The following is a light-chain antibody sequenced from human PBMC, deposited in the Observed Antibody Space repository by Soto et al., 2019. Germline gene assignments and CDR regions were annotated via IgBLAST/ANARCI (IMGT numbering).Light chain of an antibody. CDR2: GAS. Sequence: EIVMTQPPATLSVSPGERATLSCRASQSVSNNLAWYQKKPGQAPRLLIYGASTRATGIPARFSCSGSGTEFTLTISSLQSEDFALDDCQQYNNSWTFGRGTRVEIK. CDR1: QSVSNN. J-gene: IGKJ1*01. V-gene: IGKV3-15*01. CDR3: QQYNNSWT.